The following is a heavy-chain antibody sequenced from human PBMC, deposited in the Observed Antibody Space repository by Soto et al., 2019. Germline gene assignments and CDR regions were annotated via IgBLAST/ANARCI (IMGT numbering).Heavy chain of an antibody. CDR3: ARHVHGGDYGCFDP. J-gene: IGHJ5*02. CDR2: IYYSGST. V-gene: IGHV4-59*08. D-gene: IGHD2-21*01. Sequence: QVQLQESAPGLVKPSETLSLTCNVSGGSIRSYYWSWIRQPPGKGLEWIGYIYYSGSTNYNPSLKSRVTISVDTSKNQFSLKLTYVTAADTAVYYCARHVHGGDYGCFDPWGQGTLVTVSS. CDR1: GGSIRSYY.